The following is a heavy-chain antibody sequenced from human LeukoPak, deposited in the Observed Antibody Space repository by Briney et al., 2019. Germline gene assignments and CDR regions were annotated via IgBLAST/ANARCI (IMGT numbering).Heavy chain of an antibody. CDR1: GFTFSSYA. D-gene: IGHD6-6*01. CDR3: AKDSSIAARRYGGYFDY. Sequence: GGSLRLSCAASGFTFSSYAMSWVRQAPGKGLEWVSAISGSGGSTYYADSVKGRFTISRDNSKNTLYLQMNSLRAEDTAVYYCAKDSSIAARRYGGYFDYWGQGTLVTVSS. V-gene: IGHV3-23*01. J-gene: IGHJ4*02. CDR2: ISGSGGST.